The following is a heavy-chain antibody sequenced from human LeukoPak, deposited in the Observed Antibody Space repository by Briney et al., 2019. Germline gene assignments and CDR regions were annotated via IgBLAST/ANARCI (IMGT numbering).Heavy chain of an antibody. J-gene: IGHJ4*02. D-gene: IGHD3-22*01. V-gene: IGHV4-59*08. Sequence: SETLSLTCTVSGGSISSYYWSWVRQPPGKGLEWIGYIFYTGSTKYGPSLNSRVTISLDTSKNQFSLKLSAVTAADTAVYYCARQPAGYYGKTGYYPYYFDYWGQGTLVTVSS. CDR3: ARQPAGYYGKTGYYPYYFDY. CDR2: IFYTGST. CDR1: GGSISSYY.